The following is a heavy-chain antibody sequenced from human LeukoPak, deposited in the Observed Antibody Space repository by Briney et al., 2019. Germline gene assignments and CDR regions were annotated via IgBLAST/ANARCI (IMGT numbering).Heavy chain of an antibody. J-gene: IGHJ4*02. CDR1: GGSFSGYY. V-gene: IGHV4-34*01. CDR3: ARRYYPGIAVAAHGY. CDR2: INHSGST. Sequence: SETLSLTCAVYGGSFSGYYWSWIRQPPGKGLEWIGEINHSGSTNYNPSLKSRVTISVDTSKNQFSLKLSSVTAADTAVYYCARRYYPGIAVAAHGYWGQGTLVTVSS. D-gene: IGHD6-19*01.